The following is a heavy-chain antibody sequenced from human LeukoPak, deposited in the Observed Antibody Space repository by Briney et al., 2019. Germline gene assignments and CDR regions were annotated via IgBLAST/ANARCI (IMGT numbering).Heavy chain of an antibody. Sequence: ASVKVSCKASGYTFTSYGISWVRQAPGQGLEWMGWISAYNGNTNYAQKLQGRVTMTTDTSTSTAYMELRSLRSDDTAVYYCARGEGITAMVPPHYYYMDVWGKGTTVTISS. CDR2: ISAYNGNT. CDR3: ARGEGITAMVPPHYYYMDV. V-gene: IGHV1-18*01. D-gene: IGHD5-18*01. J-gene: IGHJ6*03. CDR1: GYTFTSYG.